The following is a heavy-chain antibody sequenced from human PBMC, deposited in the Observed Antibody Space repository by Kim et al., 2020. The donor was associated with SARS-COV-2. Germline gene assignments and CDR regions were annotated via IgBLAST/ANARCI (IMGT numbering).Heavy chain of an antibody. Sequence: GGSLRLSCAASGFTFSSYGMHWVRQAPDKGLEWVAVISYDGSNKYYADSVKGRFTISRDNSKNTLYLQMNSLRAEDTAVYYCARARPSFEREPPLGNWGQGTLVTVSS. CDR2: ISYDGSNK. CDR1: GFTFSSYG. CDR3: ARARPSFEREPPLGN. V-gene: IGHV3-33*05. J-gene: IGHJ4*02.